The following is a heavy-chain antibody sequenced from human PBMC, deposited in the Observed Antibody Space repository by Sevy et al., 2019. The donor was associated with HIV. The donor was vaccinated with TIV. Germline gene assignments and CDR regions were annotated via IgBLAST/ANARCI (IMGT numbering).Heavy chain of an antibody. D-gene: IGHD5-12*01. J-gene: IGHJ4*02. CDR3: ARDLATADTPEYYFDY. Sequence: GGSLRLSCTTSGFTFDDYAMTWFRQAPGKGLEWVAFITRNSYEAYGGTTDYAASVKGRFIISRDDSKSIAYLQMNSMKTDDTAVYYCARDLATADTPEYYFDYWGQGTLVTVSS. CDR1: GFTFDDYA. V-gene: IGHV3-49*03. CDR2: ITRNSYEAYGGTT.